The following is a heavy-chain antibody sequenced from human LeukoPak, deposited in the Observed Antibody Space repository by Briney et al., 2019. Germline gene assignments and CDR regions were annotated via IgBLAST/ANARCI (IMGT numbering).Heavy chain of an antibody. CDR3: AKESVRYSSSGEGQK. J-gene: IGHJ4*02. CDR1: GFTFSSYA. D-gene: IGHD6-13*01. V-gene: IGHV3-23*01. CDR2: ISGSGGST. Sequence: PGGSLRLSCAASGFTFSSYAMSWVRQAPGKGLEWVSAISGSGGSTYYADSVKGRFTIARDNSKNTLYLQMNSLRAEDTAVYYCAKESVRYSSSGEGQKWGQGTLVTVSS.